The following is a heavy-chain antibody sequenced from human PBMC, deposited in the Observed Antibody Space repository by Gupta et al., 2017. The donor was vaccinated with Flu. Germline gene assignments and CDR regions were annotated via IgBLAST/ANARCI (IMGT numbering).Heavy chain of an antibody. J-gene: IGHJ6*03. D-gene: IGHD3-3*01. CDR1: GYTFTSYG. CDR2: ISASHGNA. Sequence: QVQLVQSGAEVKKHGASVKVPCKASGYTFTSYGISWVRQPPGQGLERMGWISASHGNANYAQMLQGRFTMTTDTSTSTAYMELRSLRSDDTAVYYCASDPGRYDFWSGYTYYYYYYMDVWGKGTTVTVSS. CDR3: ASDPGRYDFWSGYTYYYYYYMDV. V-gene: IGHV1-18*01.